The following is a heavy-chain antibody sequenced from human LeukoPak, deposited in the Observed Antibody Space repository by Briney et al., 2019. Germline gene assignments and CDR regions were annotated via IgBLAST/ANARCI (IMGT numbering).Heavy chain of an antibody. CDR2: INPSDGDS. CDR3: AKDGGSYSADY. CDR1: GYTFTTYK. V-gene: IGHV1-46*01. D-gene: IGHD3-10*01. Sequence: ASVKVSCTASGYTFTTYKMHWVRQAPGQGLEWVGIINPSDGDSRNAQKSQGRVTMTRDTSTRTVYMELSSLRSEDTAVYYCAKDGGSYSADYWGQGTLVTVSS. J-gene: IGHJ4*02.